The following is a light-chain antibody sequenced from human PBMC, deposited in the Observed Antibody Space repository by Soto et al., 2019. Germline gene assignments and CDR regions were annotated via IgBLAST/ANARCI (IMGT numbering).Light chain of an antibody. CDR2: DAS. Sequence: IQMTQSPSTLSASVGDRVTITCRASQTISNWLAWYQQKPGKAPKLLIYDASSLQSGVPSRFSSSGSGTEFTLTISSLQPDDFATYYCQQYSNYSPWTFGQGTKVEIK. CDR3: QQYSNYSPWT. CDR1: QTISNW. V-gene: IGKV1-5*01. J-gene: IGKJ1*01.